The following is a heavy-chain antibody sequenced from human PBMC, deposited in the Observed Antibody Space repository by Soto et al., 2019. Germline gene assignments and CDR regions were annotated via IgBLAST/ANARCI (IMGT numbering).Heavy chain of an antibody. Sequence: PSETLSLTCTVSGGSISSSSYYWGWIRQPPGKGLEWTGSIYYSGSTYYNPSLKSRVTISVDTSKNQCSLKLSSVTAADTAVYYCARHRAAAGWFDPWGQGTLVTSPQ. CDR2: IYYSGST. V-gene: IGHV4-39*01. J-gene: IGHJ5*02. CDR1: GGSISSSSYY. CDR3: ARHRAAAGWFDP. D-gene: IGHD6-13*01.